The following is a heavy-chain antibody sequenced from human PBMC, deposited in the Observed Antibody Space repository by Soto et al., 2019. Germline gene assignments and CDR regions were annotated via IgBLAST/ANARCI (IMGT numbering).Heavy chain of an antibody. J-gene: IGHJ4*02. D-gene: IGHD3-22*01. CDR1: GCSISSGGYY. V-gene: IGHV4-31*03. Sequence: TLSLTCTVSGCSISSGGYYWGWIRQHPGKGLEWIGYIYYSGSTYYNPSLKSRVTISVDTSKNQFSLKLSSVTAADTAVNYCARGPHYYDSSGYYDYWGQGTLVT. CDR2: IYYSGST. CDR3: ARGPHYYDSSGYYDY.